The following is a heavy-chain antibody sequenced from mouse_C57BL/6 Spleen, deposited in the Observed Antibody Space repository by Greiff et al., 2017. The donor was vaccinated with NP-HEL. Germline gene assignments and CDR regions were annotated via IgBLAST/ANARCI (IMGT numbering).Heavy chain of an antibody. CDR1: GFNIKDYY. J-gene: IGHJ2*01. CDR3: ARSYGSSVPFDY. D-gene: IGHD1-1*01. Sequence: EVKVEESGAELVKPGASVKLSCTASGFNIKDYYMHWVKQRTEQGLEWIGRIDPEDGETKYAPKFQGKATITADTSSNTAYLQLSSLTSEDTAVYYCARSYGSSVPFDYWGQGTTLTVSS. V-gene: IGHV14-2*01. CDR2: IDPEDGET.